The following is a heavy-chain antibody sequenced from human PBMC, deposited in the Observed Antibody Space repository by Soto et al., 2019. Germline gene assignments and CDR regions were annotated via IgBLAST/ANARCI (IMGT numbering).Heavy chain of an antibody. CDR2: IYYTGST. Sequence: PSETLSLTCTVSGGSINNYYWSWIRQPPGKGLEWIGYIYYTGSTNYNPSLKSRVTISVDTSKNQFSLKMTTLTAADTAVYYCARGSILDYWGQGTLVTVSS. CDR1: GGSINNYY. J-gene: IGHJ4*02. V-gene: IGHV4-59*01. D-gene: IGHD3-3*01. CDR3: ARGSILDY.